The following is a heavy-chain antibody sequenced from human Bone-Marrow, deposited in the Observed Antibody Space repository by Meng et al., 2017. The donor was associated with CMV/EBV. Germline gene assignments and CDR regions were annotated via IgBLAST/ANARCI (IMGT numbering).Heavy chain of an antibody. J-gene: IGHJ6*02. CDR2: IKGDGSDK. CDR3: VPHDCAMDV. CDR1: GFTFRNYW. Sequence: GGSLRLSCAASGFTFRNYWMSWVRQAPGKGLEWVANIKGDGSDKGYVDSVKGRFTISRDNARNSLYMEMNSLRAEDTAVYYCVPHDCAMDVWGQGPTVTVSS. V-gene: IGHV3-7*01.